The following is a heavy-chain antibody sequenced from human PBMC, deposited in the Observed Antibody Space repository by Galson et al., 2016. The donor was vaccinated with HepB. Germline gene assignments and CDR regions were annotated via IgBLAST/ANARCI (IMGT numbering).Heavy chain of an antibody. V-gene: IGHV1-18*01. J-gene: IGHJ4*02. CDR3: AREGWYLEY. D-gene: IGHD2-15*01. Sequence: SVKVSCKASGYTFKSFGISWVRQAPGQGLEWLGWISAHNGNTNYAQTLQGRVTMTTDEFTTTAYMELRSLRSDDTAVYYRAREGWYLEYWGQGTLVTVSS. CDR1: GYTFKSFG. CDR2: ISAHNGNT.